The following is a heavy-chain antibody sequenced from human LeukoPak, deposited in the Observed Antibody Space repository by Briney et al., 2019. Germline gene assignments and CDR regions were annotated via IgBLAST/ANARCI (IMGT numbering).Heavy chain of an antibody. CDR1: GGTFSSYA. Sequence: SVKVSYKASGGTFSSYAISWVRQAPGQGLEWMGGIIPIFGTANYAQKFQGRVTITADESTSTTYMELSSLRFDDTAVYCSAVRYCSSTSGEGGSFDAFDIWGQGTMVTVSS. D-gene: IGHD2-2*01. J-gene: IGHJ3*02. V-gene: IGHV1-69*13. CDR2: IIPIFGTA. CDR3: AVRYCSSTSGEGGSFDAFDI.